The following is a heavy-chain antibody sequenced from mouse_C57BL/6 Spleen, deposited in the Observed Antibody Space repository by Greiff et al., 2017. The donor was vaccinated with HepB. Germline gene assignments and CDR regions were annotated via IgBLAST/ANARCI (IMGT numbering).Heavy chain of an antibody. CDR3: ARAYDSSLDY. CDR2: IDPSDSYT. Sequence: QVQLQQSGAELVMPGASVKLSCKASGYTFTSYWMHWVKQRPGQGLEWIGEIDPSDSYTNYNQKFKGKSTLTVDKSSSTAYMQLSSLTSEDSAVYYCARAYDSSLDYWGQGTSVTVSS. V-gene: IGHV1-69*01. CDR1: GYTFTSYW. J-gene: IGHJ4*01. D-gene: IGHD2-4*01.